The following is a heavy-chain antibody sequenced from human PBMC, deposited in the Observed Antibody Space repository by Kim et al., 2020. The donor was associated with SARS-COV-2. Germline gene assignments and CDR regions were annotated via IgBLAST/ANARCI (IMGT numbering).Heavy chain of an antibody. J-gene: IGHJ4*02. Sequence: ASVKVSCKSSGYTFTNYAIHWVRQAPGQRLEWMGWINTGSGNTKYSQIFQGRVAITRDTSANTAYMELSSLRSDDTAVYYCARDHRSCSISTCYGEAIDYWGQGTLGTVSS. CDR1: GYTFTNYA. V-gene: IGHV1-3*04. CDR2: INTGSGNT. D-gene: IGHD2-2*01. CDR3: ARDHRSCSISTCYGEAIDY.